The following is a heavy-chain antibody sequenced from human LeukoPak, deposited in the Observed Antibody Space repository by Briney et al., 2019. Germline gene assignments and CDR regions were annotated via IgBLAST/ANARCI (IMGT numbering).Heavy chain of an antibody. V-gene: IGHV1-2*02. J-gene: IGHJ4*02. CDR1: GYTFTGYY. Sequence: ASVKVSCKASGYTFTGYYMHWVRQAPGQGLEWMGWINPNSGGTNYAQKFQGRVTMTRDTSISTAYMELSRLRSDDTAMYYCARVPSRWLVSYDTDYWGQGTLVTVSS. CDR2: INPNSGGT. D-gene: IGHD6-19*01. CDR3: ARVPSRWLVSYDTDY.